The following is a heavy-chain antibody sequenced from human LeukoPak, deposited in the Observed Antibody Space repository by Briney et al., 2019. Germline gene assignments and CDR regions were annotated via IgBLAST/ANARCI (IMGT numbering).Heavy chain of an antibody. D-gene: IGHD4-11*01. V-gene: IGHV3-21*01. Sequence: GGSLRLSCAASGFTFSSYSMNWVRQAPGKGLEWVSSISTSSSYIFYADSVKGRFTISRDNAKNSLYLQMNSLRAEDTAVYYCARDPYSGLFDYWGQGTLVTVSS. J-gene: IGHJ4*02. CDR3: ARDPYSGLFDY. CDR2: ISTSSSYI. CDR1: GFTFSSYS.